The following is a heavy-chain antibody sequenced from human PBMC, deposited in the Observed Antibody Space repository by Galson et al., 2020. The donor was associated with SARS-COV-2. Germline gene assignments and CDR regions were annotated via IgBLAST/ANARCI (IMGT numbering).Heavy chain of an antibody. V-gene: IGHV3-53*01. J-gene: IGHJ4*02. D-gene: IGHD5-18*01. CDR2: IYSGGST. CDR1: GFTVSSNY. CDR3: ARVGSYGRRNFDY. Sequence: GGSLRLTCAASGFTVSSNYMSWVRQAPGKGLEWVSVIYSGGSTYYADSVKGRFTISRDNSKNTLYLQMNSLRAEDTAVYYCARVGSYGRRNFDYWGQVSLVTVSS.